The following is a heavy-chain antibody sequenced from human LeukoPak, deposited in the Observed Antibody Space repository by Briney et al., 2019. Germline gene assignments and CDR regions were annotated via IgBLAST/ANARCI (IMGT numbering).Heavy chain of an antibody. CDR1: RGSMSSYY. D-gene: IGHD6-19*01. J-gene: IGHJ4*02. CDR2: IYYSGST. V-gene: IGHV4-59*01. Sequence: ASETLSLTCTVSRGSMSSYYCSWIRQPPGKGLEWIGYIYYSGSTNYNPSLKSRVNISVDTSKNQFSLKLTSVTAADTAVYYCARVRVSSSSHPWYFDYWGQGTLATVSS. CDR3: ARVRVSSSSHPWYFDY.